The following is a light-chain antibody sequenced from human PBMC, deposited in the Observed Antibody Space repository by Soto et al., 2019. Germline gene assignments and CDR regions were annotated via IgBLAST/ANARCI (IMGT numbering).Light chain of an antibody. CDR1: SSDVGGYNY. Sequence: QSALTQPRSVSGSPGQSVTISCTGTSSDVGGYNYVSWYQQLPGKAPKLVIYDVSKRPSGVPDRFSGSKSGNTASLTISGLQTEDEADYYCCSYAGTYNVVFGGGTKLTVL. CDR3: CSYAGTYNVV. J-gene: IGLJ2*01. CDR2: DVS. V-gene: IGLV2-11*01.